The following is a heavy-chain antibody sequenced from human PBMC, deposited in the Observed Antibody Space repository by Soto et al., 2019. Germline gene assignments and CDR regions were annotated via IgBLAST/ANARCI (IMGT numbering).Heavy chain of an antibody. CDR2: ISGSGSTI. D-gene: IGHD3-22*01. J-gene: IGHJ4*02. Sequence: GSLRLSCGASGSTFSSYAVSWVRQAPGKGPEWISSISGSGSTIYYADSVKGRFTISRDNSKNTLYLQMSSLRAEDTAVYYCAKVFYYYDSSGYYDFDYWGQGTLVIVYS. V-gene: IGHV3-23*01. CDR3: AKVFYYYDSSGYYDFDY. CDR1: GSTFSSYA.